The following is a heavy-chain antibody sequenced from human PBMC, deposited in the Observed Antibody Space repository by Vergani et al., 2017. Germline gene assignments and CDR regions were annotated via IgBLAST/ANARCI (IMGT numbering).Heavy chain of an antibody. CDR1: GFTFSSYA. J-gene: IGHJ6*02. CDR3: AKGVYCSSTSCYEGRGYYYGMGV. D-gene: IGHD2-2*01. Sequence: EVQLLESGGGLVQPGGSLRLSCAASGFTFSSYAMSWVRQVPGKGLEWVSGISGSGGNTHYANSVKGRFTISRDNSKNTLYLQMNSLRADDTAVYYCAKGVYCSSTSCYEGRGYYYGMGVWGQGTTVTFSS. CDR2: ISGSGGNT. V-gene: IGHV3-23*01.